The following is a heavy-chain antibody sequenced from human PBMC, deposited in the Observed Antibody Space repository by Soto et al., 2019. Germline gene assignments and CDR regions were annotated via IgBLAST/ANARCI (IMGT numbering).Heavy chain of an antibody. Sequence: SETQSLTSTVSGGNIGSYYWSWIRQPPGKGLEWIGYIYYSGSTNYNPSLKSRVTISVDTSKNQFSLKLSSVTAADTAVYYCARSTPFDPWGQGTLVTVSS. CDR2: IYYSGST. D-gene: IGHD2-2*01. CDR1: GGNIGSYY. CDR3: ARSTPFDP. J-gene: IGHJ5*02. V-gene: IGHV4-59*01.